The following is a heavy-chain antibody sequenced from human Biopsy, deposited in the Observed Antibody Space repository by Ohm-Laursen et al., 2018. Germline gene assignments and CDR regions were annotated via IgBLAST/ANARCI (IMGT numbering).Heavy chain of an antibody. CDR3: ARDPLNGHKHFDY. Sequence: ASVKVSCKASGYTFTEYYINWVRQAPGQGLEWLGYINCKTGATNYAQKFQGTVTMIRDTSISTAYLALGSLRSADTAIYYCARDPLNGHKHFDYWGQGSLVTVSS. J-gene: IGHJ4*02. CDR1: GYTFTEYY. V-gene: IGHV1-2*02. D-gene: IGHD2-8*01. CDR2: INCKTGAT.